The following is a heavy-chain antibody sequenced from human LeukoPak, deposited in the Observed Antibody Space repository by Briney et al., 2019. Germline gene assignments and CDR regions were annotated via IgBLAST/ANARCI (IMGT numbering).Heavy chain of an antibody. Sequence: PSETLSLTCTVSGGSISSYYWSWIRQPPGKGLEWIGYIYYSGSTNYNPSLKSRVTISVDTSKNQFSLKLSSVTAADTAVYYCARHLGSSGWYWFDPWGQGTLVTVSS. CDR1: GGSISSYY. D-gene: IGHD6-19*01. V-gene: IGHV4-59*08. CDR3: ARHLGSSGWYWFDP. CDR2: IYYSGST. J-gene: IGHJ5*02.